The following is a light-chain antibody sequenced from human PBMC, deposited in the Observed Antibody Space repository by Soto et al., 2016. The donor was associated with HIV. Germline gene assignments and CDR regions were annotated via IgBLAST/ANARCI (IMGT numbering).Light chain of an antibody. CDR3: YSAADXNWV. CDR1: VLAKKY. J-gene: IGLJ3*02. V-gene: IGLV3-27*01. Sequence: SYELTQPSSVSVSPGQTVRITCSGDVLAKKYARWFQQKPGQAPMLVIYKDSERPSGIPERFSGSSSGTTVTLTISGAQVEDEADYYCYSAADXNWVFGGGQADRP. CDR2: KDS.